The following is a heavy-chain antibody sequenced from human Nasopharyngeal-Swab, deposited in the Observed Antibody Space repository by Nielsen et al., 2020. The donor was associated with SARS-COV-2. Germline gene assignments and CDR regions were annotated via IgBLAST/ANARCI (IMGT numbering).Heavy chain of an antibody. J-gene: IGHJ5*02. V-gene: IGHV1-18*01. D-gene: IGHD6-19*01. CDR2: ISAYNCNT. Sequence: SVPVSCQSSVYTFTSYVISWLRQAPGQGLEWMGWISAYNCNTNYAQKLQGRVTMTTDTSTRTAYMELRSLRSDDTAVYYCAREAVAGENWFDPWGQGTLVTVSS. CDR1: VYTFTSYV. CDR3: AREAVAGENWFDP.